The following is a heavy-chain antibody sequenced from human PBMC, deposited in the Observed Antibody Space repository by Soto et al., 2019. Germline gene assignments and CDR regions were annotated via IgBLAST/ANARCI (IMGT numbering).Heavy chain of an antibody. D-gene: IGHD1-1*01. CDR3: AKGAVQLERQDALAI. J-gene: IGHJ3*02. CDR1: GFTFSSYA. V-gene: IGHV3-23*01. Sequence: EVQLLESGGGLVQPGGSLRLSCAASGFTFSSYAMSWVRQAPGKGLEWVSAISGSGGSTYYADSVKGRFTISGDNSTDTLYRQMNSLRADDTAVYYCAKGAVQLERQDALAIWGHGTMVTVSS. CDR2: ISGSGGST.